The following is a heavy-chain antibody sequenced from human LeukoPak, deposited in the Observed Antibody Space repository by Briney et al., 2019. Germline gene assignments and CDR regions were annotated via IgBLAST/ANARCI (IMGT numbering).Heavy chain of an antibody. D-gene: IGHD1-14*01. Sequence: GGSLRLSCAASGFTFSTYAMSWVRQAPGKGLEWVSGLTGGGGGTSYADSVKGRFTISRDNSKNTLYLQMNSLRAEDTAVYYCAKDKGAVTGTFDYWGQGTLVAVSS. CDR3: AKDKGAVTGTFDY. V-gene: IGHV3-23*01. CDR1: GFTFSTYA. J-gene: IGHJ4*02. CDR2: LTGGGGGT.